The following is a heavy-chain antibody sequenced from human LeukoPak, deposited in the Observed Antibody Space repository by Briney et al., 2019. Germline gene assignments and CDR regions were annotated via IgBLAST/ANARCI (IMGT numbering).Heavy chain of an antibody. J-gene: IGHJ6*02. D-gene: IGHD2-2*01. CDR2: ISCSSSYI. CDR1: GFTFSSDS. Sequence: PGGSLRLSCAASGFTFSSDSMKWVRHAPGKGLGWVSSISCSSSYIYYADSVKGRFTISRDNAKNSLYLQMNSLRAEDTAVYYCARLLGYCSSTSCYATDYYYGMDVWGQGTTVTVSS. CDR3: ARLLGYCSSTSCYATDYYYGMDV. V-gene: IGHV3-21*01.